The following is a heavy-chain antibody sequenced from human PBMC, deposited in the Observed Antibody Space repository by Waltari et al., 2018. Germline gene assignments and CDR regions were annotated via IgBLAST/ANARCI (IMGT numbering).Heavy chain of an antibody. CDR3: ARGYYDFWSGYGGQRYYYYMDV. V-gene: IGHV4-61*05. J-gene: IGHJ6*03. CDR1: GGSISRSRYS. CDR2: IYTSGST. Sequence: QLQLQESGPGLVKPSETLSLTCPVSGGSISRSRYSWGLIRQPPGKGLQWIGYIYTSGSTNYNPSLKSRVTISVDTSKNQFSLKLSSVTAADTAVYYCARGYYDFWSGYGGQRYYYYMDVWGKGTTVTVSS. D-gene: IGHD3-3*01.